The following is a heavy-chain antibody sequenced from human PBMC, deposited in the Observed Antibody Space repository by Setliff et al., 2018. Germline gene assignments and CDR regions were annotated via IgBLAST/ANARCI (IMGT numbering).Heavy chain of an antibody. J-gene: IGHJ4*02. CDR1: GYSFTSYD. CDR2: VSPIDGGKP. CDR3: VRVTSGRLDFDY. D-gene: IGHD6-19*01. Sequence: ASVKVSCKASGYSFTSYDINWVRLAAGQGLEWMGWVSPIDGGKPGYAQKSQGRVTITWVTSISTAYMELSSLRSEDTAVYYCVRVTSGRLDFDYWGQGTPVTVSS. V-gene: IGHV1-8*01.